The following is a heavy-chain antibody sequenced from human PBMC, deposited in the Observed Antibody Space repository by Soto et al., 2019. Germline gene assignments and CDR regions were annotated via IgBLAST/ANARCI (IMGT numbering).Heavy chain of an antibody. CDR1: GFTFSSSA. V-gene: IGHV1-58*01. J-gene: IGHJ4*02. CDR2: IDAGRGSR. CDR3: ARDEGMVTFDY. D-gene: IGHD5-18*01. Sequence: SVKVSCKASGFTFSSSAVQLVRQAPGQGLEWIGWIDAGRGSRNYAQKFQGRVTMTRDTSISTAYMELSRLRSDDTAVYYCARDEGMVTFDYWGQGTLVTVSS.